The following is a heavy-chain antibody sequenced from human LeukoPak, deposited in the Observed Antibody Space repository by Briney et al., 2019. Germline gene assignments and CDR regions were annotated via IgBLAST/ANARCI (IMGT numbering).Heavy chain of an antibody. CDR3: ARNSAYYYDSSAN. V-gene: IGHV4-39*01. J-gene: IGHJ4*02. CDR2: IYYSGST. CDR1: GGSISSSSYY. D-gene: IGHD3-22*01. Sequence: SETLPLTCTVSGGSISSSSYYWGWIRQPPGKGLEWIGSIYYSGSTYYNPSLKSRVTISVDTSKNQFSLKLSSVTAADTAVYYCARNSAYYYDSSANWGQGTLVTVSS.